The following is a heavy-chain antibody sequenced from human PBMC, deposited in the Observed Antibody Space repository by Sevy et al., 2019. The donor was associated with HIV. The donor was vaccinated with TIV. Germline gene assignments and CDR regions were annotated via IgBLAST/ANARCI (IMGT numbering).Heavy chain of an antibody. V-gene: IGHV1-69*13. CDR2: IIPIFGTA. D-gene: IGHD5-18*01. CDR1: GGTFSSYA. Sequence: ASVKVSCKASGGTFSSYAISWVRQAPGQGLDWMGGIIPIFGTANYAQKFQGRVTITADESTSTAYMELSSLRSEDTAVYYCARGDIQLWSPFDYWGQGTLVTVSS. J-gene: IGHJ4*02. CDR3: ARGDIQLWSPFDY.